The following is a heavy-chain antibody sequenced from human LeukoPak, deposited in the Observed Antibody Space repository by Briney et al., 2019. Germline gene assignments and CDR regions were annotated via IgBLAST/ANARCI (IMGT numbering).Heavy chain of an antibody. Sequence: GALRLSFTASGFTLWDYSISWVRQAPRKGPGGGSFIRSKAYGGTTEYAASVKGRFTISRDDSKSIAYLQMNSLKTEDTAVYYCTRDLDPLGYCSSTSCYRTDIFDYWGQGPLVTVSS. CDR3: TRDLDPLGYCSSTSCYRTDIFDY. V-gene: IGHV3-49*04. J-gene: IGHJ4*02. CDR2: IRSKAYGGTT. CDR1: GFTLWDYS. D-gene: IGHD2-2*01.